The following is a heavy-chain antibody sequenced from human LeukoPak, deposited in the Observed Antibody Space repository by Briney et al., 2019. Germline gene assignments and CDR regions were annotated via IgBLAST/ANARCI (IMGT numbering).Heavy chain of an antibody. D-gene: IGHD3-3*01. CDR2: ISGSGGST. CDR1: GFTFSSYA. J-gene: IGHJ4*02. CDR3: AKDKGIDFWSGYYLFDY. V-gene: IGHV3-23*01. Sequence: GGSLRLSCAASGFTFSSYAMSWVRQAPGKGLEWVSAISGSGGSTYYADSVKGRFTISRDNSKNTLYLQMNSLRAEDTAVYYCAKDKGIDFWSGYYLFDYWGQGTLVTVSS.